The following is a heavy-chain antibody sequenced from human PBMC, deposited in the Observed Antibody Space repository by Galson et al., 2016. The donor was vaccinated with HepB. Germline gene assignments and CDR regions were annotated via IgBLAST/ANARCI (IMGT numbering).Heavy chain of an antibody. J-gene: IGHJ6*03. CDR1: GFVVSRNY. CDR3: ARSLGGIYYYYMDV. Sequence: SLRLSCAASGFVVSRNYMNWVRQAPGKGLEWVSVIYSDGRTFYANSVKGRFTVSRDNFKNRFYLQMNSLRAEDTAVYYCARSLGGIYYYYMDVWGKGTTVTVSS. V-gene: IGHV3-53*01. D-gene: IGHD2-15*01. CDR2: IYSDGRT.